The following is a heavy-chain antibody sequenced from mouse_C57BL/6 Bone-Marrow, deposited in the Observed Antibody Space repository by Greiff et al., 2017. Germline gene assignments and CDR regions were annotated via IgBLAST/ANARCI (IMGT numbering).Heavy chain of an antibody. CDR2: IYPRSGST. CDR1: GYTFTSYG. V-gene: IGHV1-81*01. Sequence: VQLQQSGAELARPGASVKLSCKASGYTFTSYGISWVKQRTGQGLEWIGEIYPRSGSTYYNEKFKGKATLTADKSSSTAYMELRSLTSEEAAVYFCARSRYYGSSYGFAYWGQGTLVTVSA. J-gene: IGHJ3*01. CDR3: ARSRYYGSSYGFAY. D-gene: IGHD1-1*01.